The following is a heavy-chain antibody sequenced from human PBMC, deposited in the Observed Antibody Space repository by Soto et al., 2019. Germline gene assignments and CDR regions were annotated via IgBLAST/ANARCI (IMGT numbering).Heavy chain of an antibody. J-gene: IGHJ4*02. V-gene: IGHV3-30*18. D-gene: IGHD3-22*01. Sequence: GGSLRLSCAASGFTFSSYGMHWVRQAPGKGLEWVAVISYDGSNKYYADSVKGRFTISRDNSKNTLYLQMNSLRAEDTAVYYCAKDQIGGSSGYYYVDYWGQGTLVTVSS. CDR1: GFTFSSYG. CDR2: ISYDGSNK. CDR3: AKDQIGGSSGYYYVDY.